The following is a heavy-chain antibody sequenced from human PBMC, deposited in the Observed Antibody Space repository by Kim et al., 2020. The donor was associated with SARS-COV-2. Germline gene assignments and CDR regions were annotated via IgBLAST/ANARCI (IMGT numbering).Heavy chain of an antibody. D-gene: IGHD3-10*01. J-gene: IGHJ4*02. V-gene: IGHV4-59*01. CDR2: IYYSGST. CDR1: GGSISSYY. Sequence: SETLSLTCTVSGGSISSYYWSWIRQPPGKGLEWIGYIYYSGSTHYNPSLKSRVTISVDTSKNQVSLKLSSVTAADTAVYYCARDDYDGSGYFDYSGEGTLRTVSP. CDR3: ARDDYDGSGYFDY.